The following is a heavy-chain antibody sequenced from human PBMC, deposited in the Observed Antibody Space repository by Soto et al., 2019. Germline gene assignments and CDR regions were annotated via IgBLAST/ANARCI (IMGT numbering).Heavy chain of an antibody. CDR3: ARDTSHYFDH. J-gene: IGHJ4*02. D-gene: IGHD2-2*01. CDR1: GYTFITYG. CDR2: ITPYNGKT. V-gene: IGHV1-18*01. Sequence: ASVKVSCKASGYTFITYGVTWVRQAPGQGLEWMGWITPYNGKTHYAQKFQDRVTMTTDTAATTAYMELRSLTSDDSAMYFCARDTSHYFDHWGQGILVSVSS.